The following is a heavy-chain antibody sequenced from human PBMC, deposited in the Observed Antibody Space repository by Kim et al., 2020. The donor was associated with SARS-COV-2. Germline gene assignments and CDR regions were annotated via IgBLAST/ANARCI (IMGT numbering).Heavy chain of an antibody. CDR1: GYSFTSYW. Sequence: GESLKISCKGSGYSFTSYWIGWVRQMPGKGLEWMGIIYPGDSDTRYSPSFQGQVTISADKSISTAYLQWSSLKASDTAMYYCARLGLTYYDIFDAGWFDPWGQGTLVTVSS. D-gene: IGHD3-9*01. J-gene: IGHJ5*02. V-gene: IGHV5-51*01. CDR2: IYPGDSDT. CDR3: ARLGLTYYDIFDAGWFDP.